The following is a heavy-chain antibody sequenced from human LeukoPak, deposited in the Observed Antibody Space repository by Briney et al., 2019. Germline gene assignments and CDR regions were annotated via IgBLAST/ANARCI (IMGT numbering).Heavy chain of an antibody. Sequence: GGSLRLSCAASGITFTDHYMNWIRQAPGRGLEWLSYISTSGRTIAYADSVKGRFTISRDNAKDSLYLQMNSLRADDTAVYYCARTKSEPTYGQHHGLDNWGQGTLVTVSS. J-gene: IGHJ4*02. CDR1: GITFTDHY. CDR2: ISTSGRTI. D-gene: IGHD3-10*01. V-gene: IGHV3-11*01. CDR3: ARTKSEPTYGQHHGLDN.